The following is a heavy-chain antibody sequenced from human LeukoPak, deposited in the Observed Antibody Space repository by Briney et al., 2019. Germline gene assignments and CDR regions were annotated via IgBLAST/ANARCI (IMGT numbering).Heavy chain of an antibody. CDR1: GYTFTSYG. CDR2: ISAYNGNT. V-gene: IGHV1-18*01. D-gene: IGHD2-2*01. Sequence: ASVKVSCKASGYTFTSYGISWVRQAPGQGLEWMGWISAYNGNTNHAQKLQGRVTMTTDTSTSTAYMELRSLRSDDTAVYYCVRDPSYIVVVSSTVTGFDPWGQGILVTVSS. J-gene: IGHJ5*02. CDR3: VRDPSYIVVVSSTVTGFDP.